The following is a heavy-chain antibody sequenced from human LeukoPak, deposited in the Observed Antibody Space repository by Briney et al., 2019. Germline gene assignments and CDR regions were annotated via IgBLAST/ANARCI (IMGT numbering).Heavy chain of an antibody. CDR3: ARKSGLHRRYYFDY. V-gene: IGHV3-20*04. J-gene: IGHJ4*02. CDR1: GFTFDDYG. D-gene: IGHD2-21*02. CDR2: INWNGGST. Sequence: GGSLRLSCAASGFTFDDYGMSWVRQAPGKGLEWVSGINWNGGSTGYADSVKGRFTISRDNAKNSLYLQMNSLRAEDTALYYCARKSGLHRRYYFDYWGRGTLVTVSS.